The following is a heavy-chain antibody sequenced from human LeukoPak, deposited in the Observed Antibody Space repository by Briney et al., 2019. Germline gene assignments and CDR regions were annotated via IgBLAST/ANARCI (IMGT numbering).Heavy chain of an antibody. CDR1: GFTFSSYG. J-gene: IGHJ4*02. CDR3: AKDLERGYIYGLIPPYFDS. V-gene: IGHV3-30*02. D-gene: IGHD5-18*01. CDR2: IRYDGSNK. Sequence: PGGSLRLSCAASGFTFSSYGMHWVRQAPGKGLEWVAFIRYDGSNKFYADSVRGRFIISRDNSKNTLYLQMNSLRADDTAIYYCAKDLERGYIYGLIPPYFDSWGQGTLVTVSS.